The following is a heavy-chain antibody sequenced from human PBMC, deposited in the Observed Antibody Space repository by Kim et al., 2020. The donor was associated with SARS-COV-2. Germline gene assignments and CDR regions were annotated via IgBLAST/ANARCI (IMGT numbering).Heavy chain of an antibody. Sequence: TYYADSVKGRFTISRDNSKNTLYLQMNSLRAEDTAVYYCAKEYDYGDYQHWGQGTLVTVSS. V-gene: IGHV3-23*01. CDR2: T. J-gene: IGHJ1*01. CDR3: AKEYDYGDYQH. D-gene: IGHD4-17*01.